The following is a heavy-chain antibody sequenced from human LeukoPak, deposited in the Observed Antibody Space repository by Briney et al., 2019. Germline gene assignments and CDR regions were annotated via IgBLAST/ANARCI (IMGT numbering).Heavy chain of an antibody. J-gene: IGHJ4*02. CDR1: GFTFGGYA. CDR3: ARGRAVTGSTVIDY. V-gene: IGHV3-30-3*01. CDR2: ISSDGGNR. Sequence: GGSLRLSCAASGFTFGGYAMHWVRRAPGKALEWVATISSDGGNRYYSDSVKGRFTISRDNSKNTLYLQMNSLRPEDTAVFHCARGRAVTGSTVIDYWGQGTLVTVSS. D-gene: IGHD6-19*01.